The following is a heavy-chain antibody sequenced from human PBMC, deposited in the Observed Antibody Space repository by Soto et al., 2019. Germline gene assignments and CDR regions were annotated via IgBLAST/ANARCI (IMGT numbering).Heavy chain of an antibody. D-gene: IGHD3-9*01. J-gene: IGHJ6*02. CDR3: ANLGHTLRYFDWFDYYYGMDV. CDR2: IYYSGST. CDR1: GGSISSSSYY. Sequence: SETLSLTCTVSGGSISSSSYYWGWIRQPPGKGLEWIGSIYYSGSTYYNPSLKSRVTISVDTSKNQFSLKLSSVTAADTAVYYCANLGHTLRYFDWFDYYYGMDVWGQGTTVTVSS. V-gene: IGHV4-39*01.